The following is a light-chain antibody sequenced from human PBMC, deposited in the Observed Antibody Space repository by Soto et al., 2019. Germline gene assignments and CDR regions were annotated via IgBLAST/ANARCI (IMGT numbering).Light chain of an antibody. CDR2: AAS. CDR3: HSRA. CDR1: QTISSW. J-gene: IGKJ5*01. Sequence: DIQMTQSPSTLSGSVGDRVTITCRASQTISSWLAWYQQKPGKAPNLLIYAASTLQSGVPSRFSGSGSETEFTLTISRLQPDDFATYFCHSRAFGQGTRLEI. V-gene: IGKV1-5*01.